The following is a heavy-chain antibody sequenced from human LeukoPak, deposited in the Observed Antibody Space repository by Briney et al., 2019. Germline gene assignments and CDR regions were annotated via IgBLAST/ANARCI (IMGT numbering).Heavy chain of an antibody. CDR3: ARGIYEWLVLEPYYYYYMDV. J-gene: IGHJ6*03. V-gene: IGHV4-61*02. D-gene: IGHD6-19*01. CDR2: IYTSGST. CDR1: GGSISSGSYY. Sequence: KSSQTLSLTCTVSGGSISSGSYYWSWIRQPAGKGLEWIGRIYTSGSTNYNPSLKSRVTISVDTSKNQFSLKLSSVTAADTAVYYCARGIYEWLVLEPYYYYYMDVWGKGTTVTVSS.